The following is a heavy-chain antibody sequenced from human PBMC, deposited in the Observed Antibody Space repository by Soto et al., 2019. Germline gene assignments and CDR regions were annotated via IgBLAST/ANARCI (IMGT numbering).Heavy chain of an antibody. CDR3: TRADAYGDYDY. CDR1: GYTFINYY. Sequence: QVQLVQSGAEVEKPGASVKLSCKAFGYTFINYYMHWVRQAPGQGLEWMGLINPTDGRATYAQKFQXXFTMTRDTSTSTVYMELSSLRSEDTAVYYCTRADAYGDYDYWGQGTLVTVSS. D-gene: IGHD4-17*01. V-gene: IGHV1-46*01. CDR2: INPTDGRA. J-gene: IGHJ4*02.